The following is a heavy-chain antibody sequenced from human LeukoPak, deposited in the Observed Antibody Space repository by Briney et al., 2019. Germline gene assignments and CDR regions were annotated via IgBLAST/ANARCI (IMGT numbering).Heavy chain of an antibody. J-gene: IGHJ6*02. Sequence: GGSLRLSCAASGFTFSSYWMSWVRQAPGKGLEWVANIKQDGSEKYYVDSVKGRFTISRDNAKNSLYLQMNSLRAEDTAVYYCARGELLWFGAPMDVWGQGTTVTVSS. V-gene: IGHV3-7*01. CDR2: IKQDGSEK. CDR1: GFTFSSYW. CDR3: ARGELLWFGAPMDV. D-gene: IGHD3-10*01.